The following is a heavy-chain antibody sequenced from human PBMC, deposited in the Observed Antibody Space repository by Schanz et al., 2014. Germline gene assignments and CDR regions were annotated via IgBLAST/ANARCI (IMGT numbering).Heavy chain of an antibody. CDR1: GFNISTYG. V-gene: IGHV3-NL1*01. J-gene: IGHJ4*02. CDR3: ARGDPVAGLDY. CDR2: MIGSGSSV. Sequence: QVQLVESGGGVVQPGRSLRLSCAASGFNISTYGMHWVRQAPGKGLEWVSRMIGSGSSVFYADSVKGRFTISRDNSKNTVYLQMNSLRGEDTGMYYCARGDPVAGLDYWGRGTLVTVSS.